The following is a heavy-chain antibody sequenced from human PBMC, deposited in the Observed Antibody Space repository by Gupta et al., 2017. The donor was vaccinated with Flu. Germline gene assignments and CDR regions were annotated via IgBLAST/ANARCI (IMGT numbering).Heavy chain of an antibody. J-gene: IGHJ4*02. V-gene: IGHV4-61*02. Sequence: QVQLQESGPGLVKPSQTLSLTCTVSGGSISSASYYWTWIRQPAGKGLEWIGRMYGSGTTNYNPSLESRLTISVDTSKNQMSLNVTSVTAADTAVYFCGGRDITGTTANIDYWGQGTLVTVSS. D-gene: IGHD1-7*01. CDR2: MYGSGTT. CDR3: GGRDITGTTANIDY. CDR1: GGSISSASYY.